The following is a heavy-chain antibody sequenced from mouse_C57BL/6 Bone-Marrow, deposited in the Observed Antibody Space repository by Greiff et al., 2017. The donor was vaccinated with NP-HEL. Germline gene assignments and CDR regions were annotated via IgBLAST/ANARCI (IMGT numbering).Heavy chain of an antibody. V-gene: IGHV5-15*01. Sequence: EVKLMESGGGLVQPGGSLKLSCAASGFTFSDYGMAWVRQAPRKGPEWVAFISNLAYSIYYADTVTGRFTISRENAKNTLYLEMSSLRSEDTAMYYCARRYYGSPYAMDYWGQGTSVTVSS. CDR1: GFTFSDYG. CDR3: ARRYYGSPYAMDY. D-gene: IGHD1-1*01. CDR2: ISNLAYSI. J-gene: IGHJ4*01.